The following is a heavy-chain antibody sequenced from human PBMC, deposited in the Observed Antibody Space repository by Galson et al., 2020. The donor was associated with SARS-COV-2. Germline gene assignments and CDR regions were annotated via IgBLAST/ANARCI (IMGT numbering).Heavy chain of an antibody. CDR2: IGTAGDT. J-gene: IGHJ6*03. CDR3: ARGTTVAGFPYYYYMDV. Sequence: GGSLRLSCAASGFTFSSYDMHWVRQATGKGLEWVSAIGTAGDTYYPGSVKGRFTISRENAKNSLYLQMNSLRAGDTAVYYCARGTTVAGFPYYYYMDVWGKGTTVTVSS. V-gene: IGHV3-13*01. CDR1: GFTFSSYD. D-gene: IGHD6-19*01.